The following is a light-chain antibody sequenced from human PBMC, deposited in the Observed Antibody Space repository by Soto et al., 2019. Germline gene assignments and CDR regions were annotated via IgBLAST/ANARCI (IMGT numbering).Light chain of an antibody. J-gene: IGKJ1*01. CDR1: QSISSW. V-gene: IGKV1-5*01. Sequence: DIQMTQSPSTLSASVGDRVTITCRASQSISSWLAWYQQKPGKAPKLLIYDASSLESGVPSRFSGSGSGTEFTLTISSLQPDDFATYYCQQYNRSWTCGQGNKGDIK. CDR2: DAS. CDR3: QQYNRSWT.